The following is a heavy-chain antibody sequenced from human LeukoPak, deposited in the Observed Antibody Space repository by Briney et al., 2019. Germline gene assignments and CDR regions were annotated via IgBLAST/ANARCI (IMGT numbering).Heavy chain of an antibody. V-gene: IGHV3-23*01. D-gene: IGHD3-16*02. Sequence: GSLRLSCAASGFTFSSYGMSWVRQAPGKGLEWVSGISGSGGSRDYADSVKGRFTISRDNSKNTLYLQVNSLRVEDTAVYYCAKPRWRSHFDYWGQGTLVTVSS. J-gene: IGHJ4*02. CDR2: ISGSGGSR. CDR1: GFTFSSYG. CDR3: AKPRWRSHFDY.